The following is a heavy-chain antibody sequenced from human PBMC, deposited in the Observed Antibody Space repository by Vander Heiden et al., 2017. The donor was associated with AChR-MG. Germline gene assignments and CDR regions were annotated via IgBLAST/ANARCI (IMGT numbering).Heavy chain of an antibody. D-gene: IGHD3-3*01. CDR1: GFTFSSYA. J-gene: IGHJ4*02. V-gene: IGHV3-23*01. CDR3: AKDQTPLRFLEWLSFDY. Sequence: EVQLLESGGGLVQPGGSLRLSCAASGFTFSSYAMSWVRQAPGKGLEWVSAISGSGGSTYYADSVKGRFTISRDNSKNTLYLQMNSLRAEDTAVYYCAKDQTPLRFLEWLSFDYWGQGTLVTVSS. CDR2: ISGSGGST.